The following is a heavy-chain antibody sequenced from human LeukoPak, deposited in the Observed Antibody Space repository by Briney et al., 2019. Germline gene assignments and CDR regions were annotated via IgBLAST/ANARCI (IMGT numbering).Heavy chain of an antibody. J-gene: IGHJ5*02. Sequence: SETLSLTCAVYGGSFSGYYWSWIRQSPGKGLEWIGEINHSGSTNYNPSLKSRVTISVDTSKNQFSLKLSSVTAADTAVYYCARAPRRGWLSAVWDNWFDPWGQGTLVTVSS. V-gene: IGHV4-34*01. CDR3: ARAPRRGWLSAVWDNWFDP. CDR2: INHSGST. D-gene: IGHD6-19*01. CDR1: GGSFSGYY.